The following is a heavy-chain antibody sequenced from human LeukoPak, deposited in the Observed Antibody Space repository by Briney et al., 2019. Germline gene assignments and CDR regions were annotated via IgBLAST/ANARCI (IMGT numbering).Heavy chain of an antibody. CDR3: ASLSYYYDSSGYSTYYMDV. J-gene: IGHJ6*03. Sequence: GASVKVSCKASGGTFSSYAISWVRQAPGQGLEWMGGIIPIFGTANYAQKFQGRVTITTDESTSIAYMELSSLRSEDTAVYYCASLSYYYDSSGYSTYYMDVWGKGTTVTVSS. D-gene: IGHD3-22*01. CDR1: GGTFSSYA. CDR2: IIPIFGTA. V-gene: IGHV1-69*05.